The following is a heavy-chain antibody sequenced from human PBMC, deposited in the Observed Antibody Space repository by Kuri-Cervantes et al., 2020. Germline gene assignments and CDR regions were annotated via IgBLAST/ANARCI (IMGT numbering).Heavy chain of an antibody. CDR2: ISGSGGST. Sequence: ETLSLSCAASGFTFSSYAMSWVRQAPGKGLEWVSAISGSGGSTYYADSVKGRFTISRDNSKNTLYLQMNSLRAEDTAVYYCAKDTQYYDFWSGYYGRGAFDIWGQGTMVTVSS. CDR1: GFTFSSYA. D-gene: IGHD3-3*01. J-gene: IGHJ3*02. V-gene: IGHV3-23*01. CDR3: AKDTQYYDFWSGYYGRGAFDI.